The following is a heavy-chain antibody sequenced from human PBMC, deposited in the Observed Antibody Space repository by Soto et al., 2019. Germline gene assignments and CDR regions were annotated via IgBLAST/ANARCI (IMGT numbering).Heavy chain of an antibody. D-gene: IGHD5-12*01. CDR3: AAGGGLPRYY. CDR1: GGSISSGGYS. V-gene: IGHV4-30-2*01. J-gene: IGHJ4*02. Sequence: QLQLQESGSGLVKPSQTLSLTCAVSGGSISSGGYSWSWIRQPPGKGLEWIGYIYHSGSTYYNPALKSRVTISVDRAKKQFSPKLSSVTAADTAVYYCAAGGGLPRYYWGQGTLVTVSS. CDR2: IYHSGST.